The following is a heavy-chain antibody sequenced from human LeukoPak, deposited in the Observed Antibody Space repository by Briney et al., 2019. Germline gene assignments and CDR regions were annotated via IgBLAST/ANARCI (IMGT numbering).Heavy chain of an antibody. Sequence: GGSLRLSCAASGFTFSSFSVNWVRQAPGKGLEWASYISSSSSTIYYADSVKGRFTISRDNAKNSLYLQMNSLRAEDTALYYCAKDITRDTYYYDSSGYYHGSGAFDIWGQGTMVTVSS. CDR1: GFTFSSFS. D-gene: IGHD3-22*01. CDR3: AKDITRDTYYYDSSGYYHGSGAFDI. V-gene: IGHV3-48*04. J-gene: IGHJ3*02. CDR2: ISSSSSTI.